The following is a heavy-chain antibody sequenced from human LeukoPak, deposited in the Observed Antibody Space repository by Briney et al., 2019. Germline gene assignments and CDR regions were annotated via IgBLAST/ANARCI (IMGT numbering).Heavy chain of an antibody. CDR3: ARELGYSGRRRTPGI. CDR2: INPNSGGT. CDR1: GYTFTGYY. Sequence: ASVKVSCKASGYTFTGYYMHWVRQAPGQGLEWMGRINPNSGGTNYAQKFQGRVTMTRDTSTSTVYMELSSLRSEDTAVYYCARELGYSGRRRTPGIWGQGAMVTVSS. V-gene: IGHV1-2*06. D-gene: IGHD1-26*01. J-gene: IGHJ3*02.